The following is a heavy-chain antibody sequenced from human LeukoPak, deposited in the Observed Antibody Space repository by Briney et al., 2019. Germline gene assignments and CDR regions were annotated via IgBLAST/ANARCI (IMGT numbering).Heavy chain of an antibody. Sequence: ASVKVSCKASGHTFTGYYMHWVRQAPGQGLEWMGWINPNSGGTNYAQKFQGRVTMTRDTSISTAYMELSRLRSDDTAVYYCARGGPWFGELLVGYYYYYMDVWGKGTTVTVSS. CDR3: ARGGPWFGELLVGYYYYYMDV. D-gene: IGHD3-10*01. V-gene: IGHV1-2*02. J-gene: IGHJ6*03. CDR1: GHTFTGYY. CDR2: INPNSGGT.